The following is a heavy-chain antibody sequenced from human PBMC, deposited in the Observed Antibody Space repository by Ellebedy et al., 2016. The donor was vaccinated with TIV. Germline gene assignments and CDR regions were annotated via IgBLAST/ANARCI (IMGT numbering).Heavy chain of an antibody. J-gene: IGHJ4*02. CDR3: ARGRGSSTPDH. CDR1: GYTFSTYW. V-gene: IGHV5-51*01. D-gene: IGHD6-6*01. CDR2: VYAGDSDT. Sequence: GESLKISCEGSGYTFSTYWIAWVRQMPGKGLAWMGMVYAGDSDTRYSQSFQGQVTISADKSVSTAYLHWNSLRPADSAMYYCARGRGSSTPDHWGQGTLVFVSS.